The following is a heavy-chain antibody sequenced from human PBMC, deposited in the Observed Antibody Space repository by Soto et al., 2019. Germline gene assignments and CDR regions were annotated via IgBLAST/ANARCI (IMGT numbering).Heavy chain of an antibody. J-gene: IGHJ4*02. CDR3: TRAGYYDILTGYYSHPDY. CDR1: GYTFTSYA. V-gene: IGHV1-3*01. Sequence: ASVKVSCKASGYTFTSYAMHWVRQAPGQRLEWMGWINAGNGNTKYSQKFQGRVTITRDTSASTAYMELGSLRSEDTAVYYCTRAGYYDILTGYYSHPDYWGQGTLVTVSS. D-gene: IGHD3-9*01. CDR2: INAGNGNT.